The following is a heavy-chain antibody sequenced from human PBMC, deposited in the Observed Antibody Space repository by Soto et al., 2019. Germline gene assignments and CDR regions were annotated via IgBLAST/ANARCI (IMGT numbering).Heavy chain of an antibody. CDR2: IYWDDDK. V-gene: IGHV2-5*02. D-gene: IGHD3-3*01. J-gene: IGHJ4*02. Sequence: QITLNESGPTVVRPTETLTLTCRFSGFSLTTSGVGVGWIRQSPGKAPEWLALIYWDDDKRYSASLNRRLTITKDTSKNQVVLTVSDLDPTDTATYYCAHRVLRTVFGLVTTTAIYFDFWGQGTPVAVSS. CDR1: GFSLTTSGVG. CDR3: AHRVLRTVFGLVTTTAIYFDF.